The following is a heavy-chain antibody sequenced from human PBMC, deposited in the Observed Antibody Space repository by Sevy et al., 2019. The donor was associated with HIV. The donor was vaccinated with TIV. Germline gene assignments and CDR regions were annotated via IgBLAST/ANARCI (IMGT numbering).Heavy chain of an antibody. CDR2: ISSSSSRI. CDR1: GFTFSTYS. D-gene: IGHD5-18*01. J-gene: IGHJ4*02. CDR3: ARTKSNTAMVSSDY. Sequence: GGSLRLSCAASGFTFSTYSMNWVRQAPGKGLEWVSYISSSSSRIYYADSVKGRFTISRDNAKNALYLQRNSLRTEDTAVYYCARTKSNTAMVSSDYWGQGTLVTVSS. V-gene: IGHV3-48*01.